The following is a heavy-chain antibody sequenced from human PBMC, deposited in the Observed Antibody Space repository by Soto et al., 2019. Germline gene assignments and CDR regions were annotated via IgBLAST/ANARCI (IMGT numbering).Heavy chain of an antibody. D-gene: IGHD5-12*01. CDR1: GGSIISGDYY. CDR2: IYYSGST. J-gene: IGHJ6*02. Sequence: TLSLTCTVSGGSIISGDYYWSWIRQPPGKGLEWIGYIYYSGSTYYNPSLKSRVTISVDTSKNQFSLKLSSVTAADTAVYYCASLDLIVATQYGMDVWGQGTTVTVSS. CDR3: ASLDLIVATQYGMDV. V-gene: IGHV4-30-4*01.